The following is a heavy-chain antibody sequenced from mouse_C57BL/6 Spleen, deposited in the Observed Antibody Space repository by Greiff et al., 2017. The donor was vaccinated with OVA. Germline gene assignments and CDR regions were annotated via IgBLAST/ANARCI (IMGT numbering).Heavy chain of an antibody. D-gene: IGHD3-3*01. V-gene: IGHV1-76*01. Sequence: QVQLQQSGAELVRPGASVKLSCKASGYTFTDYYINWVKQRPGQGLEWIARIYPGSGNTYYNEKFKGKATLTAEKSSSTAYMQLSSLTSEDSAVYFCARGGLHYDAMDDWGQGTSVTVSS. CDR1: GYTFTDYY. CDR3: ARGGLHYDAMDD. CDR2: IYPGSGNT. J-gene: IGHJ4*01.